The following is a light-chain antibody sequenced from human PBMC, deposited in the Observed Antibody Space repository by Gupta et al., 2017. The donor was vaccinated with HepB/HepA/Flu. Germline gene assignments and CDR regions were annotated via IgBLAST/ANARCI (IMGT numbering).Light chain of an antibody. J-gene: IGLJ2*01. CDR2: GVN. V-gene: IGLV2-14*03. CDR1: SSDVGAYDH. Sequence: SALPQPASVSGSPGQSITISCSGTSSDVGAYDHVSWYQHHPGKAPKLMIYGVNNRPSGVSDRFSGSKSGNTASLSISGRQAEDEADYFCNSYTTRSTVVFGGGTKLTVL. CDR3: NSYTTRSTVV.